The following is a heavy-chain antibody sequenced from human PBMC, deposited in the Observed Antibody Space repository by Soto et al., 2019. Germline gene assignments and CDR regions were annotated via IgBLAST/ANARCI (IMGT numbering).Heavy chain of an antibody. Sequence: SETLSLTCTVSGDSITSPDFYWGWIRRPPGKGLEWIGYIYYSGSTNYNPSLKSRVTISVDTSKNQFSLKLSSVTAADTAVYYCARVRRIAVAGRFDYWGQGTLVTVSS. CDR1: GDSITSPDFY. J-gene: IGHJ4*02. CDR3: ARVRRIAVAGRFDY. CDR2: IYYSGST. D-gene: IGHD6-19*01. V-gene: IGHV4-61*08.